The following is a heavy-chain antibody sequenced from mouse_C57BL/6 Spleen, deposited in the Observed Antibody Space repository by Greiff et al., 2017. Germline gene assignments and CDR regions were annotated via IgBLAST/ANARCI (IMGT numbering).Heavy chain of an antibody. CDR3: ARGDSNYGWFAY. V-gene: IGHV5-9*01. CDR1: GFTFSSYT. J-gene: IGHJ3*01. D-gene: IGHD2-5*01. CDR2: ISGGGGNT. Sequence: EVKVVESGGGLVKPGGSLKLSCAASGFTFSSYTMSWVRQTPEKRLEWVATISGGGGNTYYPDSVKGRFTIARDNAKNTLYLQMSSLRSEDTALYYCARGDSNYGWFAYWGQGTLVTVSA.